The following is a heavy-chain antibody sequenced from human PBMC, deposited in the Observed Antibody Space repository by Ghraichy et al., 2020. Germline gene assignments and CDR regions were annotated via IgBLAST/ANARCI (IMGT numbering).Heavy chain of an antibody. CDR2: IKEDGSEK. Sequence: GSLRLSCAASGFTFSSYWMTWVRQAPGKGLEWVANIKEDGSEKYYVDSVKGRFTISRDNAENSLYLHMNSLRAEDTAVYYCGRGGMYPAYWGQGTLVTVSS. CDR1: GFTFSSYW. J-gene: IGHJ4*02. CDR3: GRGGMYPAY. D-gene: IGHD1-26*01. V-gene: IGHV3-7*01.